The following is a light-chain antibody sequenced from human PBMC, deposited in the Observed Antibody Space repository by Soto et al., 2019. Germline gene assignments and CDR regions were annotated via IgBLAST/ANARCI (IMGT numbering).Light chain of an antibody. J-gene: IGLJ2*01. CDR2: GNS. V-gene: IGLV1-40*01. Sequence: QPVLTQPPSVSGAPGQRVTISCTGSSSNIGAGYDVHWYQQLPGTAPKVLIYGNSNRPAGVPDRFSGSKSGTSASLAITGLQAECEADSYCPSYASSPSGPVVFGGVTKLTVL. CDR3: PSYASSPSGPVV. CDR1: SSNIGAGYD.